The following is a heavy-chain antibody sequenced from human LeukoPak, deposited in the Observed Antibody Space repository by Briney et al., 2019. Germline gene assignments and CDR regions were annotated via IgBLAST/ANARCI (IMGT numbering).Heavy chain of an antibody. CDR2: INPSGGST. D-gene: IGHD3-22*01. CDR1: GYTFTSYY. Sequence: ASVTVSCTSSGYTFTSYYMHWVRQAPGQGLEWMGIINPSGGSTSYAQKFQGRVTMTRDTSTSTVYMELSSLRSEDTAVYYCARGGRRYYDSSGYVFDYWGQGTLVTVSS. J-gene: IGHJ4*02. V-gene: IGHV1-46*01. CDR3: ARGGRRYYDSSGYVFDY.